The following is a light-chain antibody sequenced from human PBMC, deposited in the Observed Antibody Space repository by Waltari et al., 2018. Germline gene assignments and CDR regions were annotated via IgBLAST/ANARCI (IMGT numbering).Light chain of an antibody. CDR1: QSLLDSEDGNTY. CDR3: MQALEIPPT. J-gene: IGKJ1*01. Sequence: VMTQTPLSLPVTLGEPASISCRSSQSLLDSEDGNTYLEWYLQKPGQSPQLLIYEVSNRASGVPDRFSGSGSDTDFTLKISRMEAEDVGVYYCMQALEIPPTFGQGTKVEIK. CDR2: EVS. V-gene: IGKV2-40*01.